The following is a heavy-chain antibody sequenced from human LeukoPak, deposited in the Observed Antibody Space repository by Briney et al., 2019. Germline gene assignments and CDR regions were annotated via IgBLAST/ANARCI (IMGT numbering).Heavy chain of an antibody. Sequence: PGGSLRLSCAASGFTFSSYAMSWVRQAPGKGLEWVSAISGSGGSTYYADSVKGRFTISRDNSKNTLYLQMNSLRAEDTAVYYCAKDRFPSGWTRSVFDYWGQGTLVTVSS. D-gene: IGHD6-19*01. CDR1: GFTFSSYA. CDR3: AKDRFPSGWTRSVFDY. V-gene: IGHV3-23*01. CDR2: ISGSGGST. J-gene: IGHJ4*02.